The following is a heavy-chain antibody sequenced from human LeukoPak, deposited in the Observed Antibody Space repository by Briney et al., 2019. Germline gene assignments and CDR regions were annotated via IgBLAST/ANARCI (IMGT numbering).Heavy chain of an antibody. Sequence: GGSLRLSCAASGFTFSSYWMSWVRQAPGKGLEWVANIKQDGSEKYYVDSVKGRFTISRDNAKNSLYLQMNSLRAEDTAVYYCAKAAPGLGATYFDYWGQGALVTVSS. CDR1: GFTFSSYW. D-gene: IGHD1-26*01. J-gene: IGHJ4*02. CDR2: IKQDGSEK. CDR3: AKAAPGLGATYFDY. V-gene: IGHV3-7*01.